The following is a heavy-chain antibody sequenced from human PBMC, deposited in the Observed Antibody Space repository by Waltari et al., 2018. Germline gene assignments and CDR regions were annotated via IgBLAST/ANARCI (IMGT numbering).Heavy chain of an antibody. J-gene: IGHJ4*02. CDR1: GASTGVYY. CDR3: ATDVLAAADVTFFDH. CDR2: IYYNGET. D-gene: IGHD6-13*01. Sequence: VQLQESGPGLVKTSGTLSLTCSVTGASTGVYYWSWLRQSPGTGLEWIGYIYYNGETTYNPYLKGRGTISQDTSKRQFSLTLNSVTAADTAVYYCATDVLAAADVTFFDHWGQGIRVSVSS. V-gene: IGHV4-59*01.